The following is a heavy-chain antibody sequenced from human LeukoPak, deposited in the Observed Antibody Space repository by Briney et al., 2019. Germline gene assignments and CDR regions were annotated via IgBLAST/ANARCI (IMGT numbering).Heavy chain of an antibody. D-gene: IGHD3-10*01. CDR3: ARDAFSYGSGSPAKPYYYYYMDV. Sequence: GSLRLSCVASGFTFSRYSMNWVRQAPGKGLEWIGYIFDSRTTNYNPSLKNRVTMSLDTSKNQFSLKLSSVTAADTAVYYCARDAFSYGSGSPAKPYYYYYMDVWGKGTTVTISS. V-gene: IGHV4-59*01. CDR1: GFTFSRYS. CDR2: IFDSRTT. J-gene: IGHJ6*03.